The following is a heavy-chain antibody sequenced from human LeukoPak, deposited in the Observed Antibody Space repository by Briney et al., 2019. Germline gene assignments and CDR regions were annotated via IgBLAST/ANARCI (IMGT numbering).Heavy chain of an antibody. Sequence: SETLSLTCAVSDDSFSSHYWTWIRQPPGKGLEWIGYISYIGSTNYNPSLKSRVTISIDTSKNQFSLKLTSVTAADTAVHYCARDLVTVTKGFDIWGQGTMVSVSS. CDR1: DDSFSSHY. CDR2: ISYIGST. V-gene: IGHV4-59*11. J-gene: IGHJ3*02. D-gene: IGHD4-17*01. CDR3: ARDLVTVTKGFDI.